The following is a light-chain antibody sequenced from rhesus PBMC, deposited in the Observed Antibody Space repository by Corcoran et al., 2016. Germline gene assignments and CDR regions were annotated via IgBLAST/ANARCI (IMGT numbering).Light chain of an antibody. Sequence: DIQMTQSPSALSASVGDRVTISCRASQNIYSNLAWYQQRLGKAPNLLIYAASSLQTGMPSRFSGTGSGTDFTLTISSLQPEDSAAYYCQHYYDNPYSFGQGTKVEIK. J-gene: IGKJ2*01. CDR2: AAS. V-gene: IGKV1S12*01. CDR3: QHYYDNPYS. CDR1: QNIYSN.